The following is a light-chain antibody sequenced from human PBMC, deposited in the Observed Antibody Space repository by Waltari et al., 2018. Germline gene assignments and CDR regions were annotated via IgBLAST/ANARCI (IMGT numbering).Light chain of an antibody. V-gene: IGKV1-33*01. CDR3: QQYDNLFT. CDR2: DVS. J-gene: IGKJ3*01. Sequence: DIQMTQSPSSLSASLGARVTITCQASQDISKYLNWYQQKPGKAPKLLIYDVSSLKTGVPSRFSGSGSGTDFTFTISSLQPEDIATYYCQQYDNLFTFGPGTKVDIK. CDR1: QDISKY.